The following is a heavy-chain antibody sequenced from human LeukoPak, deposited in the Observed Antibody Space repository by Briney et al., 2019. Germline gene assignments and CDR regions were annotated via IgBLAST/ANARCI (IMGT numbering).Heavy chain of an antibody. D-gene: IGHD5-18*01. J-gene: IGHJ4*02. V-gene: IGHV3-30*18. CDR3: AKKRDGGVYTAIDY. CDR1: GFTFSIYG. Sequence: GGSLRLSCVASGFTFSIYGMHWVHQAPGKGLEWVAVMSFDGSNKYYADSVKGRFTISRDNSKNTLYLQMNSLRVEDTAVYYCAKKRDGGVYTAIDYWGQGTLVTVSS. CDR2: MSFDGSNK.